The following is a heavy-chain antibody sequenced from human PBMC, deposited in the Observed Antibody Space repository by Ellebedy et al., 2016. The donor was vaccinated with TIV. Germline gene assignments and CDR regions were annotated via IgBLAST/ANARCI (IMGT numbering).Heavy chain of an antibody. D-gene: IGHD3-10*01. CDR3: AREFSGSGPSFEY. CDR2: INEDGSAK. CDR1: GFTFSRYW. J-gene: IGHJ4*02. V-gene: IGHV3-7*03. Sequence: GESLKISCAASGFTFSRYWMSWVRQAPGKGLEWVANINEDGSAKYYVDSVKGRFTISRDNAKNSLYLQMDSLRADDTAVYYCAREFSGSGPSFEYWGQGTLVTVSS.